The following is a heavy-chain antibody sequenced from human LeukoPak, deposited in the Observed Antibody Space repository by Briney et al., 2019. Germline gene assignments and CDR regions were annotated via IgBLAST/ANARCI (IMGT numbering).Heavy chain of an antibody. CDR1: GFTFSSYG. V-gene: IGHV3-30*02. CDR2: IRYDGSNK. CDR3: AKDSSGSKPYYFDY. D-gene: IGHD1-26*01. Sequence: GGSLRLSCAASGFTFSSYGMHWVRQAPGKGLEWVAFIRYDGSNKYYADSVKGRFTISRDNSKNTLYLQMNSLRAEDTAVYYCAKDSSGSKPYYFDYWGQGTLVTVSS. J-gene: IGHJ4*02.